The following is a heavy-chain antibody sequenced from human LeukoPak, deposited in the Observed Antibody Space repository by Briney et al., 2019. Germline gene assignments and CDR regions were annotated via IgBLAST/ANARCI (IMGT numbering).Heavy chain of an antibody. V-gene: IGHV3-30*04. J-gene: IGHJ2*01. CDR1: GFTFSDYA. Sequence: GGSLRLSCAASGFTFSDYAIHWVRQPPGKGLEWVTFISYDGSNKYYADSVKGRFTISRDNSKNSLYLQMNSLRPEDTALYYCAKEPYFDLWGRGTLVTVSS. CDR2: ISYDGSNK. CDR3: AKEPYFDL.